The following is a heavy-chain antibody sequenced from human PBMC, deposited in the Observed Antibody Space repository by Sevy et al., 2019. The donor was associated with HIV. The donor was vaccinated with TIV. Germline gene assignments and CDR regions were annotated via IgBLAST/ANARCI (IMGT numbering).Heavy chain of an antibody. CDR1: GFTFSKYS. CDR2: LTFGGGKI. J-gene: IGHJ4*02. CDR3: AREGCTKPHDY. V-gene: IGHV3-23*01. D-gene: IGHD2-8*01. Sequence: GGSLRLSCAASGFTFSKYSMSWVRQPPGKGLEWVSTLTFGGGKINYADSVKGRFTISIDNSKNSVYLQRNNLRPEDTAVYYCAREGCTKPHDYWGQGTLVTVSS.